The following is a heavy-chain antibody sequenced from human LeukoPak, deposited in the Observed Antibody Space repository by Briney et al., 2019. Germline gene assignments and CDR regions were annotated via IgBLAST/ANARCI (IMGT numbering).Heavy chain of an antibody. V-gene: IGHV1-18*01. D-gene: IGHD3-16*02. CDR3: AIPPAGYYDYVWGSYRPHDDAFDI. CDR2: ISAYNGNT. Sequence: ASVKVSCKASGYTFTSYGISWVRQAPRQGLEWMGWISAYNGNTNYAQKLQGRVTMTTDTSTSTAYMELRSLRSDDTAVYYCAIPPAGYYDYVWGSYRPHDDAFDIWGQGTMVTVSS. CDR1: GYTFTSYG. J-gene: IGHJ3*02.